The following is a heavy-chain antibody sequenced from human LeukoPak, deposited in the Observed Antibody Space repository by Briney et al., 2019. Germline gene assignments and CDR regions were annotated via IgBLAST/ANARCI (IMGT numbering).Heavy chain of an antibody. CDR3: ARGGPLDMTTGLGSGFDP. Sequence: SETLSLTCAVSGGSISSGGYSWSWIRQPPGKGLEWSGYIYHSGSTYYNPSLKSRVTISVDRSKNQFSLKLSSVAAADTAVYYCARGGPLDMTTGLGSGFDPWGQGTLVTVSS. CDR2: IYHSGST. V-gene: IGHV4-30-2*01. CDR1: GGSISSGGYS. D-gene: IGHD4-17*01. J-gene: IGHJ5*02.